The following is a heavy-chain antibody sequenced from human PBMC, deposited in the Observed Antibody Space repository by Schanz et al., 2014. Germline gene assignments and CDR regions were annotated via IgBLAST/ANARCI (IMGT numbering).Heavy chain of an antibody. V-gene: IGHV3-30*02. CDR3: AKQFLSYYFYGMDV. J-gene: IGHJ6*02. CDR1: GFTFSSYG. CDR2: IPFNASNK. Sequence: LVESGGGVVQPGRSLRLSCAASGFTFSSYGIHWVRQALGKGLEWLTFIPFNASNKYYADSVKGRFTISRDNSKNTVYLQMDSLRPEDTAVYYCAKQFLSYYFYGMDVWGQGTTVSVSS.